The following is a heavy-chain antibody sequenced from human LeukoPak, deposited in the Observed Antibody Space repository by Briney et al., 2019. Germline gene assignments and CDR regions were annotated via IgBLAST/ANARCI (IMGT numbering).Heavy chain of an antibody. V-gene: IGHV1-18*01. CDR1: GYTFTSYG. D-gene: IGHD1-26*01. CDR2: ISTHNGNT. J-gene: IGHJ6*02. CDR3: ARVVAIAELRAYYYYYYGMDV. Sequence: GASVKVSCKAFGYTFTSYGISWVRQAPGQGLEWMGWISTHNGNTDYAQKFQGRVTITADESTSTAYMELSSLRSEDTAVYYCARVVAIAELRAYYYYYYGMDVWGQGTTVTVSS.